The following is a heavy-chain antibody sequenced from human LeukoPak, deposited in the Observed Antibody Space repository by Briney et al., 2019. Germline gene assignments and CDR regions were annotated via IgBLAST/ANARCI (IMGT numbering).Heavy chain of an antibody. D-gene: IGHD3-22*01. CDR2: INTNTGNP. V-gene: IGHV7-4-1*02. CDR1: GYTFTSYA. CDR3: ARGAEPYYHDTGGYAWFDP. J-gene: IGHJ5*02. Sequence: GASVKVSCKASGYTFTSYAMNWVRQAPGQGLEWMGWINTNTGNPTYAQGFTGRFVFSLDTSVSTAYLQISSLKAEDTAVYYCARGAEPYYHDTGGYAWFDPWGQGTLVTVSP.